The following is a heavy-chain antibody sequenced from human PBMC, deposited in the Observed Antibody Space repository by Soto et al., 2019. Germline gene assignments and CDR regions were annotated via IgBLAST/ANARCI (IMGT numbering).Heavy chain of an antibody. CDR1: GYTFTGYY. Sequence: ASVKVSCKASGYTFTGYYMHWVRQAPGQGLEWMGWINANSGSTNYAQKFQGRVTMTTDTLTSTAYMELRSLRSDDTAVYYCARDTPPTDYWGQGTLVTVSS. J-gene: IGHJ4*02. V-gene: IGHV1-2*02. CDR3: ARDTPPTDY. CDR2: INANSGST.